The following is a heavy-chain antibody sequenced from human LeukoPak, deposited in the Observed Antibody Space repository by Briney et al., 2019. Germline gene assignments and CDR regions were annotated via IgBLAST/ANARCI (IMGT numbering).Heavy chain of an antibody. V-gene: IGHV3-23*01. Sequence: PGGSLRLSCAASGFTFSSYAMSWVRQAPGKGLEWVSAISGSGGSTYYADSVKGRFTISRDNSKNTLYLQMNSLRAEDTAVYYCAKAGKIAAPSTWARIDYWGQGTLVTVSS. CDR3: AKAGKIAAPSTWARIDY. CDR1: GFTFSSYA. CDR2: ISGSGGST. J-gene: IGHJ4*02. D-gene: IGHD6-6*01.